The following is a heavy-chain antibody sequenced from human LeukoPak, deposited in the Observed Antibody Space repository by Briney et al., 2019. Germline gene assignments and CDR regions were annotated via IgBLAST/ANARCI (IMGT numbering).Heavy chain of an antibody. Sequence: SVKVSCKASGGTFSSYAISWVRQAPGQGLEWMGGIIPIFGTANYVQKFQGRVTITADESTSTAYMELSSLRSEDTAVYYCARGSREMATIDLDYWGQGTLVTVSS. CDR1: GGTFSSYA. D-gene: IGHD5-24*01. CDR3: ARGSREMATIDLDY. V-gene: IGHV1-69*01. J-gene: IGHJ4*02. CDR2: IIPIFGTA.